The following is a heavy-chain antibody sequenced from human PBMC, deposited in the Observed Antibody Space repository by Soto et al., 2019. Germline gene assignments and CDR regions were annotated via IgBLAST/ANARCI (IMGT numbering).Heavy chain of an antibody. CDR1: GFTFSTFF. D-gene: IGHD1-7*01. V-gene: IGHV3-21*01. CDR3: AKDRNYPRDKFHY. J-gene: IGHJ4*02. Sequence: PGGSLRLSCAASGFTFSTFFINWVRQAPGKGLEWVSSISRSIILIQYADSVKGRFTISRDNVKNSLHLQVNSLRAEDTAVYYCAKDRNYPRDKFHYWGQGTLVTVYS. CDR2: ISRSIILI.